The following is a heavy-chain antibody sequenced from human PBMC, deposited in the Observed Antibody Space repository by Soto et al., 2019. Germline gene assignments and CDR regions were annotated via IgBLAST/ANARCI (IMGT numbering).Heavy chain of an antibody. Sequence: ASVKVSCKASGGTFSSYAISWVRQAPGQGLEWMGGIIPIFGTANYAQKFQGRVTITADESTSTAYMELSSLRSEDTAVYYCAREGDWQQLGLGVYGMDVWGQGTTVTVSS. V-gene: IGHV1-69*13. CDR2: IIPIFGTA. J-gene: IGHJ6*02. CDR1: GGTFSSYA. CDR3: AREGDWQQLGLGVYGMDV. D-gene: IGHD6-13*01.